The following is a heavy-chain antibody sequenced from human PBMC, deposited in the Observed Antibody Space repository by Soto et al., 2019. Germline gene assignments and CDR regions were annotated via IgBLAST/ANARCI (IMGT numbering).Heavy chain of an antibody. V-gene: IGHV4-31*03. CDR3: ARTVYSYGFDY. D-gene: IGHD5-18*01. CDR2: IYYSGST. Sequence: PSETLSLTCTVSGGSISSGGYYWSWIRQHPGKGLEWIGYIYYSGSTYYNPSLKSRVTISVDTSKNQFSLKLSSVTAADTAVYYCARTVYSYGFDYWGQGTLVTVSS. CDR1: GGSISSGGYY. J-gene: IGHJ4*02.